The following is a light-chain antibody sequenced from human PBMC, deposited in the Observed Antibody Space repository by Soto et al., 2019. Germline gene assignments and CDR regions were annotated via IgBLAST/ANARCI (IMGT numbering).Light chain of an antibody. CDR1: QTVLNNY. CDR2: GAS. Sequence: EIVLTQSPGTLSLSPGERGTLSCRASQTVLNNYLTWYQQKPGQAPRRLIFGASIRATGIPDRFSGSGSGTDFTLTISRLEPEDFAVYYCQQYGSSPTTFGQGTKV. J-gene: IGKJ1*01. CDR3: QQYGSSPTT. V-gene: IGKV3-20*01.